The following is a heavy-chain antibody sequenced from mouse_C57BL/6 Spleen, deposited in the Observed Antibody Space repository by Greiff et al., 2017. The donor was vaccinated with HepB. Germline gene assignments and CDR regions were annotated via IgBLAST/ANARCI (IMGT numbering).Heavy chain of an antibody. V-gene: IGHV1-54*01. CDR2: INPGSGGT. CDR1: GYAFTNYL. Sequence: QVQLQQSGAELVRPGTSVKVSCKASGYAFTNYLIEWVKQRPGQGLEWIGVINPGSGGTNYNEKFKGKATLTADKSSSTAYMQLSSLTSEDSAVYFCARSYYSDWYFDVWGTGTTVTVSS. D-gene: IGHD1-1*01. CDR3: ARSYYSDWYFDV. J-gene: IGHJ1*03.